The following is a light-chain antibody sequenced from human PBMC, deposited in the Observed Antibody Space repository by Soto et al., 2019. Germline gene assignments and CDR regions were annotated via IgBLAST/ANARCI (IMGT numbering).Light chain of an antibody. CDR1: QTIYKNY. V-gene: IGKV3-20*01. CDR2: GIS. J-gene: IGKJ3*01. CDR3: QGYGSSPFP. Sequence: EIVLTQSPGTLSLSPGERATLSCRASQTIYKNYLAWYQKRPGQAPRPLIYGISIRATGVPDRFSGSGSGTGFTLTIGRLEPEDSAVYYCQGYGSSPFPFGPGTKV.